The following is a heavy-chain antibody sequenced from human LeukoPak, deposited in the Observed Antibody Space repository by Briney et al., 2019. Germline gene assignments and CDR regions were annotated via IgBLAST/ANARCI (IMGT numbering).Heavy chain of an antibody. J-gene: IGHJ4*02. V-gene: IGHV4-34*01. CDR2: INHSGST. CDR1: GGSFSGYY. D-gene: IGHD1-26*01. CDR3: ARRAFLAADY. Sequence: SETLSLTCAVYGGSFSGYYWSWIRQPPGKGLEWIGEINHSGSTNYNPSLKSRVAISVDTSKNQFSLKLSSVTAADTAVYYCARRAFLAADYWGQGTLVTVSS.